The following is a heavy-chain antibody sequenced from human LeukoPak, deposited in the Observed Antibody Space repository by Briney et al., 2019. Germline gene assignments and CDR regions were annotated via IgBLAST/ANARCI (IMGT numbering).Heavy chain of an antibody. V-gene: IGHV6-1*01. Sequence: SRTLSLTSAISGDGVSTNSPAWEWVRQSPPRGLEWLGRTYYRSRWYNDYAVSVKSRIAIDPDTSKSQFSLQLKSVTPVDTSFLCWAGEPSSYFCDYWGQGSLVTVSS. CDR3: AGEPSSYFCDY. CDR2: TYYRSRWYN. CDR1: GDGVSTNSPA. D-gene: IGHD2/OR15-2a*01. J-gene: IGHJ4*02.